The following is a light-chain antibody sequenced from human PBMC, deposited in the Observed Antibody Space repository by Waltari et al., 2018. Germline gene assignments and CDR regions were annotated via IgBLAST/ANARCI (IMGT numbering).Light chain of an antibody. Sequence: SYELTQPPSVSVSPGQTARITCSGDALPNQYAYWYQQKPGQAPVVVIYKDSERPSGFPDRFSGSTSGTTVTLTISGVQAEDEADYYGQSTDSSGTSVVFGGGTNLTVL. CDR2: KDS. CDR3: QSTDSSGTSVV. CDR1: ALPNQY. V-gene: IGLV3-25*03. J-gene: IGLJ2*01.